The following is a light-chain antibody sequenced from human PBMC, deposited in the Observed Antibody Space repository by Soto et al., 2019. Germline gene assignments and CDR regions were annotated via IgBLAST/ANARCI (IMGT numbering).Light chain of an antibody. CDR2: GAS. V-gene: IGKV3-15*01. J-gene: IGKJ1*01. CDR1: QSVSAN. Sequence: EIVMTHSPATLSVSPGESATLSCRASQSVSANLAWYQHKPGQXPXXLIYGASTRVTGIPARFSGSGSGTDFTLTISSLQSEVSAFDDCQQYKNGWTFGQGTKVDIK. CDR3: QQYKNGWT.